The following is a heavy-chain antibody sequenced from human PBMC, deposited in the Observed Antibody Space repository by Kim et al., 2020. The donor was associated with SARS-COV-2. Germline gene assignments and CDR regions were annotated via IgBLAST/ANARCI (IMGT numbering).Heavy chain of an antibody. Sequence: GGTLRLSCAASEFTFTAYAMSWVRQTPGKGLEWVSSVGASGVTSSYTNSVKGRFTISRDNSKNMVYLQMSSLRADDTAVYHCARGGGIGVPFDPWGQGTLVTVSS. V-gene: IGHV3-23*01. CDR1: EFTFTAYA. CDR3: ARGGGIGVPFDP. D-gene: IGHD3-3*01. CDR2: VGASGVTS. J-gene: IGHJ5*02.